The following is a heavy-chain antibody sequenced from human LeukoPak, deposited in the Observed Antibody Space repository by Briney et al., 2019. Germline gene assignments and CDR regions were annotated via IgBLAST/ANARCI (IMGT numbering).Heavy chain of an antibody. CDR3: ARGDYYDRYAFDI. Sequence: SETLSLTCSVSGGSISSYYWSWIRQPPGKGLEWIGYIYYSGSTNYNPSLKSRATISVDTSKNQFSLKLSSVTAADTAVYYCARGDYYDRYAFDIWGQGTMVTVSS. CDR2: IYYSGST. J-gene: IGHJ3*02. V-gene: IGHV4-59*01. CDR1: GGSISSYY. D-gene: IGHD3-22*01.